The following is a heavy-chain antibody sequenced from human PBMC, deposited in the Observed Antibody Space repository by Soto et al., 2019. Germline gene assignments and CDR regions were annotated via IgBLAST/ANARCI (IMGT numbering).Heavy chain of an antibody. CDR3: VKDESINWYSGHFRH. CDR1: GFTFDDYA. CDR2: INWNSGSI. Sequence: SLRLSCAASGFTFDDYAMHWVRQVPGKGLEWVSGINWNSGSIGYGDSVKGRFAISRDNAKNSLHLQMNSLSAEDTDFYYCVKDESINWYSGHFRHWGQGTLGTVSS. D-gene: IGHD6-13*01. V-gene: IGHV3-9*01. J-gene: IGHJ1*01.